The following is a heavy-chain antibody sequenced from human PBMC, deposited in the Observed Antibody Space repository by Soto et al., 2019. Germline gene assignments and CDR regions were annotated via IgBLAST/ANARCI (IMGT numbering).Heavy chain of an antibody. CDR2: IYYSGTT. Sequence: SETLSLTCAVSGYSISSSNWWGWIRQPPGKGLEWIGYIYYSGTTYYNPSLKSRVTMSVDTSKNQFCLKLTSVTAVDTAVYYCARREIQGPIDYWGQGTLVTVS. J-gene: IGHJ4*02. CDR3: ARREIQGPIDY. CDR1: GYSISSSNW. V-gene: IGHV4-28*01. D-gene: IGHD1-26*01.